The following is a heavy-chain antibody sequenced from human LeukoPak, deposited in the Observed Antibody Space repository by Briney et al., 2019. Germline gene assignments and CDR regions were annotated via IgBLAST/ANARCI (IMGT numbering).Heavy chain of an antibody. CDR1: GCFINGYY. V-gene: IGHV4-59*08. D-gene: IGHD3-16*02. J-gene: IGHJ4*02. CDR2: IDYSGST. CDR3: ATGRYYDNVWGSYRPSFDF. Sequence: SETLSLTCTVSGCFINGYYWSWIRQPPGQGLEWIGYIDYSGSTNYNPSLKSRVTISIDTSKNQFSLKLISVTAADTAVYYCATGRYYDNVWGSYRPSFDFWGQGTLATVSS.